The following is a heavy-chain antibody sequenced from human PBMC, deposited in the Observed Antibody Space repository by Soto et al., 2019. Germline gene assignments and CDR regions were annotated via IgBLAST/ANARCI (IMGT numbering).Heavy chain of an antibody. CDR1: GFTFSSHA. D-gene: IGHD6-19*01. CDR3: AKDGVGSPYSSGWYTKDDAFDI. V-gene: IGHV3-23*01. J-gene: IGHJ3*02. CDR2: ISGSGGST. Sequence: PGGSLRLSCAASGFTFSSHAMSWVRQAPGKGPEWVSAISGSGGSTYYADSVKGRFTISRDNSKNTLYLQMNSLRAEDTAVYYCAKDGVGSPYSSGWYTKDDAFDIWGQGTMVTVSS.